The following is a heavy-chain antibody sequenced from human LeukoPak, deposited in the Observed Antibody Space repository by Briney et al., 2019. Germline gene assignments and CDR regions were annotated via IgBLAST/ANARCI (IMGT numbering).Heavy chain of an antibody. Sequence: GGSLRLSCAASGFTVGTYWMTWVRQAPGKGLEWVAVISYDGSNKYYADSVKGRFTISRDNSKNTLYLQMNSLRAEDTAVYYCAKDLRFGEYNKGYYYYGMDVWGQGTTVTVSS. CDR1: GFTVGTYW. V-gene: IGHV3-30*18. CDR2: ISYDGSNK. CDR3: AKDLRFGEYNKGYYYYGMDV. J-gene: IGHJ6*02. D-gene: IGHD3-10*01.